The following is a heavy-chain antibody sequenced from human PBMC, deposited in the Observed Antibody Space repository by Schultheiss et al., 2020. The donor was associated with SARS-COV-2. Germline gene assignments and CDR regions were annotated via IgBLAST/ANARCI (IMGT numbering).Heavy chain of an antibody. D-gene: IGHD2-8*02. Sequence: GGSLRLSCAASGFTFSSYWMSWVRQAPGKGLEWVASIKEDGSDKYYADSVKGRFTISRDNSKNTLYLQMNSLRAEDTAVYYCAKLESMSGGRYFDYWGQGTLVTVSS. J-gene: IGHJ4*02. V-gene: IGHV3-7*01. CDR1: GFTFSSYW. CDR3: AKLESMSGGRYFDY. CDR2: IKEDGSDK.